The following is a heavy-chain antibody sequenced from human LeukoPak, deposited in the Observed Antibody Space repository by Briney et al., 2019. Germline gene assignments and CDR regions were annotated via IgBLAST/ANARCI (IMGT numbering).Heavy chain of an antibody. V-gene: IGHV3-23*01. J-gene: IGHJ4*02. CDR2: INVGGSST. Sequence: GGSLRLSCAASGFTFGSSAMSWVRQAPGKGLEWVSYINVGGSSTYYADSVKGRFTISRDNAKNSLFLQMNSLRDEDTAVYYCASDSPGYDSGSYFAYWGQGTLVTVSS. D-gene: IGHD2-15*01. CDR3: ASDSPGYDSGSYFAY. CDR1: GFTFGSSA.